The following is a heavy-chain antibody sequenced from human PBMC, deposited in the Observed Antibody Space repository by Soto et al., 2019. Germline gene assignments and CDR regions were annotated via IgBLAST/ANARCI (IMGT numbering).Heavy chain of an antibody. Sequence: QVQLVQSGAEVKKPGSSVKVSCKASGGTFSSYAISWVRQAPGQGLEWMGGIIPIFGTANYAQKFQGRVTITADESTSTAYMELSSLRSEDTAVYYCAREIVGAPIPGCHAPFDYWGQGTLVTVSS. D-gene: IGHD1-26*01. J-gene: IGHJ4*02. V-gene: IGHV1-69*01. CDR1: GGTFSSYA. CDR3: AREIVGAPIPGCHAPFDY. CDR2: IIPIFGTA.